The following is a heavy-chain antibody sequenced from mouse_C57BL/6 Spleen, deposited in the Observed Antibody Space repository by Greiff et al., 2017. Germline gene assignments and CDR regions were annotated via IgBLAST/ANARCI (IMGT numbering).Heavy chain of an antibody. CDR2: INPNNGGT. CDR3: ARVSPWFAY. Sequence: EVQLQQSGPELVKPGASVKISCKASGYTFTDYYMNWVKQSHGKSLEWIGDINPNNGGTSYNQKFKGKATLTVDKSSSTAYMELRSLTSEDSAVYYCARVSPWFAYWGQGTLVTVSA. J-gene: IGHJ3*01. CDR1: GYTFTDYY. V-gene: IGHV1-26*01.